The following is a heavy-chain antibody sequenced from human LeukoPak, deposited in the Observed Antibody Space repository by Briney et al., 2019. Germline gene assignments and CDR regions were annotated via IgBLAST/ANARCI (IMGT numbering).Heavy chain of an antibody. J-gene: IGHJ6*02. CDR1: GYTFTSYD. V-gene: IGHV1-8*01. Sequence: ASVKVSCKASGYTFTSYDINWVRQATGQGLEWMGWINPKSGNTGYAQKFQGRVTMTRNTSISTAYMELSSLRSEDTAVYYCARVRAGYSSSWYRGPYYYYGMDVWGQGTTVTVSS. CDR2: INPKSGNT. CDR3: ARVRAGYSSSWYRGPYYYYGMDV. D-gene: IGHD6-13*01.